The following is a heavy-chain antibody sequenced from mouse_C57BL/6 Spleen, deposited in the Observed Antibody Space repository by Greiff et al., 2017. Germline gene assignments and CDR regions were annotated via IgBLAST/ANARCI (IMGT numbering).Heavy chain of an antibody. V-gene: IGHV5-17*01. J-gene: IGHJ1*03. CDR2: ISSGSSTI. Sequence: EVKLMESGGGLVKPGGSLKLSCAASGFTFSDYGMHWVRQAPEKGLEWVAYISSGSSTIYYADTVKGRFSISRDNAKNTLFLQMTSLRSEDTAMFYCARGSSPPFDVWGTGTTVTVSS. D-gene: IGHD1-1*01. CDR1: GFTFSDYG. CDR3: ARGSSPPFDV.